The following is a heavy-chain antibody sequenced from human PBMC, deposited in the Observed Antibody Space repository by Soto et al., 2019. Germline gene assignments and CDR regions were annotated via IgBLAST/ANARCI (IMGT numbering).Heavy chain of an antibody. V-gene: IGHV3-30-3*01. CDR2: ISYDGSKK. D-gene: IGHD4-17*01. J-gene: IGHJ4*02. Sequence: QVQLVESGGGVVQPGMSLRLSCAASGFTFRNYAMHWVRQAPGKGLEWVVVISYDGSKKYYADSLEGRFTISRDNSNNTLYLHMNSLTDDDTAVYYCVRAPGSATVTTSYVDYWGQGTLVTVSS. CDR3: VRAPGSATVTTSYVDY. CDR1: GFTFRNYA.